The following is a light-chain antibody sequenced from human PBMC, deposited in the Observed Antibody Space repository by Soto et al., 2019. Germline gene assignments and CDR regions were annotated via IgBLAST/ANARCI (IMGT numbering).Light chain of an antibody. Sequence: DIQLTQSPSTLSASVGDRATLPCRASQSISNRLAWYQQKPGKAPRRLIYAASNMQSGVPSRFSGSGSGTDFTLTISSLQPEDFATYYGQQLNSYRVTFGQGTKVDIK. CDR1: QSISNR. V-gene: IGKV1-9*01. CDR2: AAS. CDR3: QQLNSYRVT. J-gene: IGKJ1*01.